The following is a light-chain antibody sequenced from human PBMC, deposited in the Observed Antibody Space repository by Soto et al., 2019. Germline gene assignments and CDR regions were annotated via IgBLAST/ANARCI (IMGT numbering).Light chain of an antibody. V-gene: IGLV3-21*02. CDR2: DGS. CDR1: NIGSKS. Sequence: SYELTQPPSVSVAPGQTARITCGGNNIGSKSVHWYQQKPGQAPVLVVYDGSDRPSGIPERFSGSNSGNTATLTISRVEAGDEADYYCQVWASSSDHVVFGGGTKLTVL. CDR3: QVWASSSDHVV. J-gene: IGLJ2*01.